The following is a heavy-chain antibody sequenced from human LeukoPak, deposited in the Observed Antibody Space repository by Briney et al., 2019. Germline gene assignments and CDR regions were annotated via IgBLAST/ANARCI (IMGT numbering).Heavy chain of an antibody. J-gene: IGHJ4*02. CDR3: ARDPRPSYDSSDYYYPGDY. V-gene: IGHV1-46*01. D-gene: IGHD3-22*01. CDR1: GYTFTSYY. Sequence: ASVKVSCKASGYTFTSYYMHWVRQAPGQGLEWMAIINPSGGSTRYAQKFQGRVTMTRDKSTNTVYMELSSLRSEDTAVYYCARDPRPSYDSSDYYYPGDYWGQGTLVTVSS. CDR2: INPSGGST.